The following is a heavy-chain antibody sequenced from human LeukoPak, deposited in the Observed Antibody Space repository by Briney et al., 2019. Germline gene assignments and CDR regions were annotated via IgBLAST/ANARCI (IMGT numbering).Heavy chain of an antibody. Sequence: ASVKVSCKASGYTFTGYYMHWVRQAPGQGLEWMGWINPNSGGTNYAQKFQGRVTMTRDTSISTAYMELSRLRSDDTAVYYCASGGYCSGGSCYSGGVYYYYYMDVWGKGTTVTISS. CDR3: ASGGYCSGGSCYSGGVYYYYYMDV. CDR1: GYTFTGYY. V-gene: IGHV1-2*02. CDR2: INPNSGGT. J-gene: IGHJ6*03. D-gene: IGHD2-15*01.